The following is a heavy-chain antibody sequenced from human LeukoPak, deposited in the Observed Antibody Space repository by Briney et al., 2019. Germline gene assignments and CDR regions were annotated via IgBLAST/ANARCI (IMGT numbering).Heavy chain of an antibody. Sequence: GGSLRLSCAVSGFTFSNVWMSWVRQAPGKGLEWVGRIKNKVDGETTDYAAPVKGRFIISRDNSKNTLFLHLNSLKAEDTALYYCTTHRSVWELQELHFFDFWGQGALVTVSS. D-gene: IGHD1-26*01. CDR1: GFTFSNVW. V-gene: IGHV3-15*01. CDR2: IKNKVDGETT. J-gene: IGHJ4*02. CDR3: TTHRSVWELQELHFFDF.